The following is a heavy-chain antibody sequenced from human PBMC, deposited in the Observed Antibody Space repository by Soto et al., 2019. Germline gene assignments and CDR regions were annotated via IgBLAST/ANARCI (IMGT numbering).Heavy chain of an antibody. CDR2: IIPIFGTA. J-gene: IGHJ4*02. V-gene: IGHV1-69*12. D-gene: IGHD2-15*01. Sequence: QVQLVQSGAEVKKPGSSVKVSCKASGGTFSSYAISWVRQAPGQGLEWMGGIIPIFGTANYAQKFQGRVTITDDESTGTADMELSSLRSEDRAVYYCARDRGNKVVTFSDWGQGTLVTVSS. CDR1: GGTFSSYA. CDR3: ARDRGNKVVTFSD.